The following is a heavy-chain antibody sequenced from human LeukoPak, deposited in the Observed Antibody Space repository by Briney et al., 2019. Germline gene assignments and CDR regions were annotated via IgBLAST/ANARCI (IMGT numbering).Heavy chain of an antibody. V-gene: IGHV3-30-3*01. J-gene: IGHJ4*02. D-gene: IGHD3-22*01. CDR1: GFTFSSYA. CDR2: ISYDGSNK. Sequence: SGGSLRLSCAASGFTFSSYAMHWVRQAPGKGLEWVAVISYDGSNKYYADSVKGRFTISRDNSKNTLYLQMNSLRAEDTAVYYCARDPTYYYDSSGYVPSYFDYWGQGTLVTVSS. CDR3: ARDPTYYYDSSGYVPSYFDY.